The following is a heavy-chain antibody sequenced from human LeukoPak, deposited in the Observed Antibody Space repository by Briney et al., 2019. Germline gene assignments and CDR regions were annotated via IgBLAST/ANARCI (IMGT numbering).Heavy chain of an antibody. D-gene: IGHD1-1*01. V-gene: IGHV3-23*01. CDR2: ISGSGGST. J-gene: IGHJ4*02. CDR1: GFTFSSYA. CDR3: ARYNWNDANFDY. Sequence: GGSLRLSCAASGFTFSSYAMSWVRQAPGKGLEWVSAISGSGGSTYYADSVKGRFTISRDNSKSTLYLQMNSLRAEDTAVYYCARYNWNDANFDYWGQGTLVTVSS.